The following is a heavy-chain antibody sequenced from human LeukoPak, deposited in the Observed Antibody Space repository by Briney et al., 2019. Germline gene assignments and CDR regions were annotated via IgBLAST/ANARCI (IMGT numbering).Heavy chain of an antibody. V-gene: IGHV4-59*01. CDR1: GGSISSYY. CDR3: ARDLRGGDWFDP. D-gene: IGHD3-16*01. CDR2: IYYSGST. J-gene: IGHJ5*02. Sequence: PSETLSLTCTVSGGSISSYYWIWIRQPPGKGLEWIGYIYYSGSTNYNPSLKSRVTISVDTSKNQFSLKLSSVTAADTAVYYWARDLRGGDWFDPWGQGTLVTVSS.